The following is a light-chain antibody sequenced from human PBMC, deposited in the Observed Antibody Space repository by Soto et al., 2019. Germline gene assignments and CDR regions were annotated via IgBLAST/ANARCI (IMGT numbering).Light chain of an antibody. J-gene: IGKJ1*01. V-gene: IGKV1-5*03. CDR1: QSISSW. CDR2: RAS. Sequence: DIQMTQSPSTLSTSVGDRVTISCRASQSISSWLAWYQQKPGEAPNLMIYRASSLQSGVPSRFSGSGSGTELPLTISSLQPDDFATYYCQQYSRYSWTFGQGTKVEFK. CDR3: QQYSRYSWT.